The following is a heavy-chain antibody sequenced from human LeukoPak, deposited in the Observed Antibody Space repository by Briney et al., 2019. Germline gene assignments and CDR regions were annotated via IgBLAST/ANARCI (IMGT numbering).Heavy chain of an antibody. J-gene: IGHJ4*02. CDR2: ISGSGGST. V-gene: IGHV3-23*01. CDR3: AKGARLRVSCDY. CDR1: GLTFSTYA. Sequence: GGSLRLSCAASGLTFSTYAMTWVRQAPGKGLEWVSAISGSGGSTYYADSVKGRFTISRDNSKNTLYLQMNSLRAEDTAVYYCAKGARLRVSCDYWGQGTLVTVSS. D-gene: IGHD3-16*01.